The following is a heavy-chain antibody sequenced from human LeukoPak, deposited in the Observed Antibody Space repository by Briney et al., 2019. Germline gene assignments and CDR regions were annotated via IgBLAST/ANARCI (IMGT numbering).Heavy chain of an antibody. Sequence: ASVKVSCKASGYTFTNYGISWVRQAPGQGLEWMGWINAGNGNTQYSQKFQDRVTITRDTSASTAYMELSSLRSEDTAVYYCARESPQRSGYSYPHWGQGTLVTVSS. CDR3: ARESPQRSGYSYPH. D-gene: IGHD5-18*01. V-gene: IGHV1-3*01. CDR1: GYTFTNYG. J-gene: IGHJ4*02. CDR2: INAGNGNT.